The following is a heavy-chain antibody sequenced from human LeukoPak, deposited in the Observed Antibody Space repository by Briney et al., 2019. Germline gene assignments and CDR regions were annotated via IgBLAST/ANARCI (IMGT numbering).Heavy chain of an antibody. Sequence: GGSLRLSCAASGFTFSTYWMSWVRQAPGKGLEWVANIQQDGNEKYYVDSVKGRFTISRDNAKNSLYLQMNSLRAEDTAVYYCARDLKGIAARLSYWGQGTLVTVSS. D-gene: IGHD6-6*01. CDR1: GFTFSTYW. CDR3: ARDLKGIAARLSY. CDR2: IQQDGNEK. V-gene: IGHV3-7*01. J-gene: IGHJ4*02.